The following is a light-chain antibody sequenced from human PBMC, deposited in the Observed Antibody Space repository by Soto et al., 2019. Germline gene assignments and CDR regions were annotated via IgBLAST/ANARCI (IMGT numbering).Light chain of an antibody. CDR3: QQYNNWTSLT. CDR1: QSVSSN. CDR2: GAS. J-gene: IGKJ4*01. Sequence: EIVMTQSPATLSVSPGERATLSCRASQSVSSNLAWYQQKPGQAPRLLIYGASTRATGIPARFSGSGSGTEFTLTISSMQSADFAVSYCQQYNNWTSLTFGGGTKVEIK. V-gene: IGKV3-15*01.